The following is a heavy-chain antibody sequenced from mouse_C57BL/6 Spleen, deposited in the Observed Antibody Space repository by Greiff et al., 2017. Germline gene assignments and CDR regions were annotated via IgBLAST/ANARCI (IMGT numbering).Heavy chain of an antibody. CDR3: ASRENVYFDY. CDR1: GLTFSSYG. CDR2: ISSGCCYS. V-gene: IGHV5-6*02. Sequence: EVMLVESGGDLVKPGGSLKLFCAASGLTFSSYGMSWVRQTPDKRLEWVATISSGCCYSYYPYGVQGRITISRANAKNTVYLQMSSLESEDTDMYYGASRENVYFDYWGQGTTLTVSS. J-gene: IGHJ2*01.